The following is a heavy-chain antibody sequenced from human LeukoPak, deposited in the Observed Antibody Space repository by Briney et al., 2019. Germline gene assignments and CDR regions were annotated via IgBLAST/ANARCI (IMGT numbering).Heavy chain of an antibody. Sequence: ASVKVSCKASGYTFTGYYMHWVRQAPGQGPEWMGRINPNSGGTNYAQKFQGRVTMTRDTSISTAYMELSRLRSDDTAVYYCASQPAATAYYYYYMDVWGKGTTVTVSS. CDR1: GYTFTGYY. D-gene: IGHD2-2*01. J-gene: IGHJ6*03. CDR2: INPNSGGT. V-gene: IGHV1-2*06. CDR3: ASQPAATAYYYYYMDV.